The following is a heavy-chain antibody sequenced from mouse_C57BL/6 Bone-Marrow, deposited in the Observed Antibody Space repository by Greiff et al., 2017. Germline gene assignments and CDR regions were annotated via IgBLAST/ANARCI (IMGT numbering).Heavy chain of an antibody. CDR2: IYPGDGDT. CDR3: ARGDSSGYGFDY. V-gene: IGHV1-82*01. Sequence: QVQLQQSGPELVKPGASVKISCKASGYAFSSSWMNWVKQRPGKGLEWIGRIYPGDGDTNYNGKFKGKATLTADKSSSTAYMQLSSLTSEDSAVXFCARGDSSGYGFDYWGQGTTLTVSS. J-gene: IGHJ2*01. D-gene: IGHD3-2*02. CDR1: GYAFSSSW.